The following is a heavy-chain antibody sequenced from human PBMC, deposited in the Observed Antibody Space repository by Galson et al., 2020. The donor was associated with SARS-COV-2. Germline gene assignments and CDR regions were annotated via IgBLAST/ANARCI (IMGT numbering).Heavy chain of an antibody. D-gene: IGHD7-27*01. CDR2: INTNTGNP. J-gene: IGHJ4*02. V-gene: IGHV7-4-1*02. Sequence: ASVKVSCKASGYTFTSYAMNWVRQAPGQGLEWMGWINTNTGNPTYAQGFTGRFVFSLDTSVSTAYLQISSLKAEDTAVYYCAREITIDNWGLYYFDYWGQGTLVTVSS. CDR3: AREITIDNWGLYYFDY. CDR1: GYTFTSYA.